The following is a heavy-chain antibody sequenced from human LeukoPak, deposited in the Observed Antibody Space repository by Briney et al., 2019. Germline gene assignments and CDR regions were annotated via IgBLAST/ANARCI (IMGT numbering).Heavy chain of an antibody. V-gene: IGHV4-59*01. CDR1: GGSISSYY. D-gene: IGHD4-11*01. CDR2: IYYSGST. J-gene: IGHJ5*02. Sequence: SETLSLTCTVSGGSISSYYWSWIRQPPGKGLEWIGYIYYSGSTNYNPSLKRRVTISVDTSKNQFSLKLSSVTAADTAVYYCARDLDNYTFDPWGQGTLVTVSS. CDR3: ARDLDNYTFDP.